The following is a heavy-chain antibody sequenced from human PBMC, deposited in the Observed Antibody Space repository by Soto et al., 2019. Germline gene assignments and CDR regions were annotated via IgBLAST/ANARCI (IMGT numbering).Heavy chain of an antibody. Sequence: QVQLVQSGAEVKKPASSVKVSCKASGGTFSSYAISWVRQAPGQGLEWMGGIIPIFGTADYAQKFQGRVTITAXXXTXSAYMERSSLRSEDTAVYYCATHWTGVPRYYYGMDVWGQGTTVTVSS. CDR3: ATHWTGVPRYYYGMDV. J-gene: IGHJ6*02. V-gene: IGHV1-69*12. CDR2: IIPIFGTA. D-gene: IGHD2-8*02. CDR1: GGTFSSYA.